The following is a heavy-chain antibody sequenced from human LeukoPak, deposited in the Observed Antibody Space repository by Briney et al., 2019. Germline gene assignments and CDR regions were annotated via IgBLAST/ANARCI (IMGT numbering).Heavy chain of an antibody. V-gene: IGHV3-30-3*01. CDR3: ARDSNEVVVVAATTYYYYGMDV. Sequence: GRSLRLSCAASGFTFSSYAMHGVRQAPGKGLEWGAVISYDGSNKYYADSVKGGFSIYRDNYKNTLYLKMNSLRAEDTAVYYCARDSNEVVVVAATTYYYYGMDVWGQGTTVTVSS. CDR2: ISYDGSNK. D-gene: IGHD2-15*01. J-gene: IGHJ6*02. CDR1: GFTFSSYA.